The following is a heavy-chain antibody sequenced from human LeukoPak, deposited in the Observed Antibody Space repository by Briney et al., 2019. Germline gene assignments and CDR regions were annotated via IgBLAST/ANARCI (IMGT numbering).Heavy chain of an antibody. CDR3: ARGFGDPRLWSGHDY. Sequence: ASVKVSCKAAGYTFTSYDINWVRQASGQGLERMGWMNPNSGNTGYAQKFQGRVTMTGNTSISTAYMELSSLRSEDTAVYYCARGFGDPRLWSGHDYWGQGTLVTVSS. CDR2: MNPNSGNT. CDR1: GYTFTSYD. D-gene: IGHD3-3*01. J-gene: IGHJ4*02. V-gene: IGHV1-8*01.